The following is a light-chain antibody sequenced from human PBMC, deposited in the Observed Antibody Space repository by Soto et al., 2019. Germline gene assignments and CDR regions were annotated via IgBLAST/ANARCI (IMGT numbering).Light chain of an antibody. J-gene: IGLJ1*01. V-gene: IGLV1-40*01. Sequence: QSVLTQPPSVSGAPGQRVTISCTGNSSNLGAGYDVHWYQQLPGAAPKLVIFGNRNRPSGVPERFSGSKSGTSASLAITGLQAEDEADYYCSSYAGNNNYVFGTGTQLTVL. CDR3: SSYAGNNNYV. CDR1: SSNLGAGYD. CDR2: GNR.